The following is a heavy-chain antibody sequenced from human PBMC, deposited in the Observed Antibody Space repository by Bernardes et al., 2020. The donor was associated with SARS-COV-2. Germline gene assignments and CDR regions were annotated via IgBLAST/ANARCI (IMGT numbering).Heavy chain of an antibody. CDR2: ISYDGSNK. CDR1: GFTFSSYA. Sequence: SLRLSCAASGFTFSSYAMHWVRQAPGKGLEWVAVISYDGSNKYYADSVKGRFTISRDNSKNTLYLQMNSLRAEDTAVYYCARDDIRIAAGGGFDYWGQGTLVTVSS. CDR3: ARDDIRIAAGGGFDY. V-gene: IGHV3-30*01. D-gene: IGHD6-13*01. J-gene: IGHJ4*02.